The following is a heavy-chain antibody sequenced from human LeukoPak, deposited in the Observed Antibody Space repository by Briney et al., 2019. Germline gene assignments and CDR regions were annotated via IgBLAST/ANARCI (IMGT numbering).Heavy chain of an antibody. CDR2: INSDGSST. CDR1: GFTFSSYW. V-gene: IGHV3-74*01. J-gene: IGHJ4*02. Sequence: GGSLRLSCAASGFTFSSYWMHWVRQAPGKGLVWVSRINSDGSSTSYADSAKGRFTISRDNAKNTVNLQMNSLIAEDTAVYYCVRDPQDCSSTSRYNYWGQGTLVTVSS. D-gene: IGHD2-2*02. CDR3: VRDPQDCSSTSRYNY.